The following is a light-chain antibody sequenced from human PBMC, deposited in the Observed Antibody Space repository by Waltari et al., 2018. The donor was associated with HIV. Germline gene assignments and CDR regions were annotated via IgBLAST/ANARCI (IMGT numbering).Light chain of an antibody. J-gene: IGKJ2*01. Sequence: EIVTTQSPATLSVSPGERATLSCRASHSVSRDLAWYQQKPGQAPRLLIYAASTRATGTPVRFSGSRSGTEFTLTISSLQSEDFGVYYCQQYNNWPPYTFGQGTKLEIK. CDR3: QQYNNWPPYT. V-gene: IGKV3-15*01. CDR2: AAS. CDR1: HSVSRD.